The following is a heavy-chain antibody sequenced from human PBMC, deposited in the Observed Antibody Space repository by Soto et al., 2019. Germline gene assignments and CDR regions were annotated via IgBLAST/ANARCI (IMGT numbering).Heavy chain of an antibody. D-gene: IGHD6-6*01. CDR2: ISAYNGNT. J-gene: IGHJ4*02. V-gene: IGHV1-18*04. Sequence: ASVKVSCKASGYTFTSYGISWVRQAPGQGLEWMGWISAYNGNTNYAQKLQGRVTTTTDTSTSTAYMELRSLRSDDTAVYYCARVSIAARPTTFDYWGQGTLVTVSS. CDR1: GYTFTSYG. CDR3: ARVSIAARPTTFDY.